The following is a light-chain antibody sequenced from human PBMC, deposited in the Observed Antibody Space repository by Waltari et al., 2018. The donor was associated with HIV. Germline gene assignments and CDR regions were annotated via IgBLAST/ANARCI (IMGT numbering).Light chain of an antibody. CDR1: NIGNRD. Sequence: SYVLTQPPSISVAPGKTAKITCAGKNIGNRDVHWYQQKPGQAPILVIFDDDDRPSGILERFSGSNSDNTATLTINRVEVGDEGDYYCQVWDSGSDHVFGSGTTVTVL. V-gene: IGLV3-21*01. CDR3: QVWDSGSDHV. CDR2: DDD. J-gene: IGLJ1*01.